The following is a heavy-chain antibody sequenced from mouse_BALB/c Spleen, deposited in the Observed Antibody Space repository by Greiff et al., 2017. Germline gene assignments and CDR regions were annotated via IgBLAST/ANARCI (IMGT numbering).Heavy chain of an antibody. J-gene: IGHJ3*01. D-gene: IGHD1-2*01. CDR2: ISSGSSTI. Sequence: EVQLVESGGGLVQPGGSRKLSCAASGFTFSSFGMHWVRQAPEKGLEWVAYISSGSSTIYYADTVKGRFTISRDNPKNTLFLQMTSLRSEDTAMYYCASGYYGSWFAYWGQGTLVTVSA. CDR1: GFTFSSFG. V-gene: IGHV5-17*02. CDR3: ASGYYGSWFAY.